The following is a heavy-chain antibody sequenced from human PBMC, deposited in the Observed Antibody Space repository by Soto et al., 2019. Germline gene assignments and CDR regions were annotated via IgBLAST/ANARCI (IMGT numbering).Heavy chain of an antibody. CDR2: IHAYNGDT. V-gene: IGHV1-18*01. Sequence: QVQLVQSGAEVKKPGASVKVSCKASGYTFSSYRISWVRQAPGQGPEWMGWIHAYNGDTKYAQKFQDRLIMTTDTSTSTAYMELRSLTSDDTAVYYCARADYGDDDYWGQGTLVTVPS. CDR1: GYTFSSYR. D-gene: IGHD4-17*01. CDR3: ARADYGDDDY. J-gene: IGHJ4*02.